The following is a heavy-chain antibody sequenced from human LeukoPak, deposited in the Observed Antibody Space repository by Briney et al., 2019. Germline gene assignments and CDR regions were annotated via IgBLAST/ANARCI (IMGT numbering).Heavy chain of an antibody. J-gene: IGHJ4*02. CDR1: GFTFSSYA. CDR2: ISGSGGST. Sequence: GGSLRLSCAASGFTFSSYAMSWVRQAPGKGLEWVSAISGSGGSTYYADSVKGRFTISRDNSKNTLYLQMNSLRAEDTAVYYCAKALNYYGSGSPDFDYWGQASLATVSS. D-gene: IGHD3-10*01. V-gene: IGHV3-23*01. CDR3: AKALNYYGSGSPDFDY.